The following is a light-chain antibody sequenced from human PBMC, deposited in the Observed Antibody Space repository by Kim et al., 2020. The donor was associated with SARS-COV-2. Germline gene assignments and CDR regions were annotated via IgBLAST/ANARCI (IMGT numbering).Light chain of an antibody. J-gene: IGKJ5*01. V-gene: IGKV1-5*03. CDR1: QSIGSS. Sequence: DIQMTQSPSTLSASVGDRVTITCRASQSIGSSLAWYQQKPGKAPKILIYKASTLQGGVPSRFSGSGSGTDFSLTISSLQPDDFATYYCQQYSSYRISFGQGTRLGIK. CDR2: KAS. CDR3: QQYSSYRIS.